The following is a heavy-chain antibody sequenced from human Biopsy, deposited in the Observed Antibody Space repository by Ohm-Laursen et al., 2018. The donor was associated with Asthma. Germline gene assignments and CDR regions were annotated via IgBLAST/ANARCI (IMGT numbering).Heavy chain of an antibody. CDR3: ARERAGYYGSGSYLGY. V-gene: IGHV4-34*01. CDR1: GGSFSGYY. J-gene: IGHJ4*02. D-gene: IGHD3-10*01. CDR2: INHSGST. Sequence: GTLSLTWAVYGGSFSGYYWSWIRQPPGKGLEWIGEINHSGSTNYNPSLKSRVTIPVDTSKNQFSLKLSSVTAADTAVYYCARERAGYYGSGSYLGYWGQGTLVTVSS.